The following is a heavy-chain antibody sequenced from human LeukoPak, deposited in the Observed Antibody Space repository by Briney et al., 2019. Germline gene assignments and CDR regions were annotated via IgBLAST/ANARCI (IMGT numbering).Heavy chain of an antibody. CDR1: GFTFSSYW. Sequence: QAGGSLRLSCAASGFTFSSYWMTWVRQAPGKGLEWVANIKQDGSEKYYLDSVKGRFTISKDNAKNSLYLQMNSLRAEDTALYHCARNNGMDVWGQGTTVIVSS. J-gene: IGHJ6*02. CDR3: ARNNGMDV. CDR2: IKQDGSEK. V-gene: IGHV3-7*03.